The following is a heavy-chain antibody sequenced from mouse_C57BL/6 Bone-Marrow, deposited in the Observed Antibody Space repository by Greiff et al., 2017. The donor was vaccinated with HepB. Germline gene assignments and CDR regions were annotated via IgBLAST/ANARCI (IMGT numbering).Heavy chain of an antibody. J-gene: IGHJ3*01. D-gene: IGHD3-2*02. Sequence: EVQGVESGGGLVKPGGSLKLSCAASGFTFSSYTMSWVRQTPEKRLEWVATISGGGGNTYYPDSVKGRFTISRDNAKNTLYLQMSSLRSEDTALYYCARPLDSSGYVGFAYWCQGTLVTVSA. CDR3: ARPLDSSGYVGFAY. V-gene: IGHV5-9*01. CDR1: GFTFSSYT. CDR2: ISGGGGNT.